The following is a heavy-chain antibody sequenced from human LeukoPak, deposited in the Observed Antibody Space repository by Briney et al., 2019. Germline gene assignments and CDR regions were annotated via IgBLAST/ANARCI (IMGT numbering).Heavy chain of an antibody. J-gene: IGHJ4*02. D-gene: IGHD1-26*01. Sequence: SQTLSLTCAISGDSVSSNSAAWSCIRQSPSRGLEWLGRTYYRSKWYNDYAVSVKSRITINPDTSKNQFSLQLNSVTPEDTAVYYCAREGLAQGGSYRARYYFDYWGQGTLVTVSS. CDR2: TYYRSKWYN. CDR3: AREGLAQGGSYRARYYFDY. CDR1: GDSVSSNSAA. V-gene: IGHV6-1*01.